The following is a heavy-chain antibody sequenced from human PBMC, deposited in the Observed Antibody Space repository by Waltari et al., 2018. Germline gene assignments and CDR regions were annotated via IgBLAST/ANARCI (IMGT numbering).Heavy chain of an antibody. CDR1: GFTFTNYG. J-gene: IGHJ4*02. D-gene: IGHD3-10*01. CDR2: ISFDGSKN. V-gene: IGHV3-30*03. Sequence: QVQLVESGGGVVQPGRSLRLSCAASGFTFTNYGMHWVRQTPGKGLEWVSFISFDGSKNYYIDSVKGRFTISRDNSKNTLFLQMNSLTVEDTAVYYCARDLTNSWSGAGYWGQGTLVSVSS. CDR3: ARDLTNSWSGAGY.